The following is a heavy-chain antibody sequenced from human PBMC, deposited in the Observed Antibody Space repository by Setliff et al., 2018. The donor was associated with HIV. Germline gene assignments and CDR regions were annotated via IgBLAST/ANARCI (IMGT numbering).Heavy chain of an antibody. CDR1: GYTFTNYG. CDR3: ARILVGVDDAFDI. D-gene: IGHD1-26*01. Sequence: GASVKVSCKASGYTFTNYGISWVRQAPGQGLEWMGWISAYNGNTNYAQTLQDRVTMTTDTSTSTAYMELRSLRSDDTAVYYCARILVGVDDAFDIWGQGTMVTV. V-gene: IGHV1-18*01. J-gene: IGHJ3*02. CDR2: ISAYNGNT.